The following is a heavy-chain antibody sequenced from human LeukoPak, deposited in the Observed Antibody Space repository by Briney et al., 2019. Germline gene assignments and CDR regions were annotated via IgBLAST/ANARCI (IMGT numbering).Heavy chain of an antibody. Sequence: PSETLSLTCTVSGGSISNYYWSWIRQPPGKGLEWIGYIYYIGSTNYNPSLTSRVTISVDTSKNQFSLKLSSVTAADTAVYYCATHAMDVWGKGTTVTVSS. V-gene: IGHV4-59*01. CDR1: GGSISNYY. CDR3: ATHAMDV. CDR2: IYYIGST. J-gene: IGHJ6*04.